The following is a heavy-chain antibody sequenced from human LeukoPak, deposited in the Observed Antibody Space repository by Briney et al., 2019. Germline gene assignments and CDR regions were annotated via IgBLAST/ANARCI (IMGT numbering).Heavy chain of an antibody. CDR2: IWYDGSNK. CDR1: GFTFSSYG. CDR3: ASQRKGYSYGYSDFDY. D-gene: IGHD5-18*01. V-gene: IGHV3-33*01. Sequence: GRSLRLSCAASGFTFSSYGMHWVRQAPGKGLEWVAVIWYDGSNKYYADSVKDRFTISRDNSKNTLYLQMNSLRAEDTAVYYCASQRKGYSYGYSDFDYWGQGTLVTVSS. J-gene: IGHJ4*02.